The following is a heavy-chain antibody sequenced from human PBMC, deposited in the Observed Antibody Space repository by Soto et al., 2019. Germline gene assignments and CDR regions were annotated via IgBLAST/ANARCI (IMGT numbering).Heavy chain of an antibody. J-gene: IGHJ4*02. Sequence: GGSLRLSCAASGFTFSSYAMSWVRQAPGKGLEWVSAISGSGGSTYYADSVKGRFTISRDNSKNTLYLQMNSLRAEDTAVYYCASQTTVTFVFDYWGQGTLVTVSS. CDR3: ASQTTVTFVFDY. V-gene: IGHV3-23*01. CDR2: ISGSGGST. CDR1: GFTFSSYA. D-gene: IGHD4-17*01.